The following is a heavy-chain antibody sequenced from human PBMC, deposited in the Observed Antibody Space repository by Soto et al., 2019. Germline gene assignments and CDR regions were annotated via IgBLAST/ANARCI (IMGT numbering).Heavy chain of an antibody. D-gene: IGHD2-15*01. Sequence: PGVSLRHSSTASGLHCINHAMHWVRQATGKGLECLAVIAYDGSNAFYRDSVKGRFTISRDNSKNTLYLHMNSLRSEDTGVYYCARGDREDILVVVGARPGEYGIDIWGQGTTVTVSS. CDR3: ARGDREDILVVVGARPGEYGIDI. J-gene: IGHJ6*02. V-gene: IGHV3-30-3*01. CDR2: IAYDGSNA. CDR1: GLHCINHA.